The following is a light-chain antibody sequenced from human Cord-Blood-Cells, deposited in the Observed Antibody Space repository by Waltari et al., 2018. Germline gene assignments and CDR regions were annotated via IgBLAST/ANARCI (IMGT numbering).Light chain of an antibody. J-gene: IGLJ3*02. CDR3: CSYAGSSTLV. CDR2: EGS. Sequence: QSALTQPAPVSGSPGQSITISCTGTSSDVGSYNLVSWYQQHPVKAPKLMIYEGSKRPSGVSNRFSGSKSGNTASLTISGLQAEDEADYYCCSYAGSSTLVFGGGTKLTVL. V-gene: IGLV2-23*01. CDR1: SSDVGSYNL.